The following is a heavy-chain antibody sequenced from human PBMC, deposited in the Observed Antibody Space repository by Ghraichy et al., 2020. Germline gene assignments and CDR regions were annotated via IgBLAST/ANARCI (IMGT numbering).Heavy chain of an antibody. D-gene: IGHD3-10*01. J-gene: IGHJ6*02. Sequence: KVSCKASGYTFTSYDINWVRQATGQGLEWMGWMSPNSGNTGYAQKFQGRVTITRNTSISTAYMELSSLRSEDTAVYYCARLITMIRGVPNDGLDVWGQGTTVTVSS. CDR1: GYTFTSYD. CDR3: ARLITMIRGVPNDGLDV. V-gene: IGHV1-8*03. CDR2: MSPNSGNT.